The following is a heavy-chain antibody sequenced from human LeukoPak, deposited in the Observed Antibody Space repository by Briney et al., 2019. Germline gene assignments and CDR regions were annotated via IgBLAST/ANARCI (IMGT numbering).Heavy chain of an antibody. V-gene: IGHV3-30*02. J-gene: IGHJ4*02. CDR1: GFSFSDYG. Sequence: GGSLRLSCAASGFSFSDYGMHWIRQAPGEGLEWVAFILYDGSQKQYADSVKRRFNISGDSPKNTLYLHMNSLRLQDTAVYYCVRDPPLLGSNWGQETLVTVSS. CDR2: ILYDGSQK. CDR3: VRDPPLLGSN. D-gene: IGHD2-15*01.